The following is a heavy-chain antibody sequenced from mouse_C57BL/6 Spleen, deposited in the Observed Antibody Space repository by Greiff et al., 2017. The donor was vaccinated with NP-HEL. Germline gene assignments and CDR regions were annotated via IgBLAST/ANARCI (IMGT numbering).Heavy chain of an antibody. V-gene: IGHV1-50*01. CDR1: GYTFTSYW. J-gene: IGHJ1*03. D-gene: IGHD1-1*01. CDR2: IDPSDSYT. Sequence: QVQLQQPGAELVKPGASVKLSCKASGYTFTSYWMQWVKQRPGQGLEWIGEIDPSDSYTNYNQKFKGKATLTVDTSSSTAYMQLSSLTSEDSAVYYCARNYYGSIWYFDVWGTGTTVTVSS. CDR3: ARNYYGSIWYFDV.